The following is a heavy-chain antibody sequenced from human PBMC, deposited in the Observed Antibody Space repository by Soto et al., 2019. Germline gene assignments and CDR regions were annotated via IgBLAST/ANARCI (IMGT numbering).Heavy chain of an antibody. Sequence: PSDTLSLTCTVSGGSISIGGYYWSWIRQHPGKGLEWIGYIYYSGSTYYNPSLKSRVTISVDTSKNQFSLKLSSVTAADTAVYYCALSIAAAGNYYYGMDVWGQGTTVTVSS. D-gene: IGHD6-13*01. CDR2: IYYSGST. V-gene: IGHV4-31*03. J-gene: IGHJ6*02. CDR1: GGSISIGGYY. CDR3: ALSIAAAGNYYYGMDV.